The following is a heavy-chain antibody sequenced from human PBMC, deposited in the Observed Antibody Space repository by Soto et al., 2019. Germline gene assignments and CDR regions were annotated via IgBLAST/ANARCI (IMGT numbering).Heavy chain of an antibody. D-gene: IGHD6-13*01. CDR3: ARESGIAAASVTHPEYYFDY. J-gene: IGHJ4*02. CDR2: IYYSGST. Sequence: TLSLTCTVSGGSISSGGYYWSWIRQHPGKGLEWIGYIYYSGSTYCNPSLKSRVTISVDTSKNPFSLKLSSVTAAETAVYYCARESGIAAASVTHPEYYFDYWGQGTLVTVSS. CDR1: GGSISSGGYY. V-gene: IGHV4-31*03.